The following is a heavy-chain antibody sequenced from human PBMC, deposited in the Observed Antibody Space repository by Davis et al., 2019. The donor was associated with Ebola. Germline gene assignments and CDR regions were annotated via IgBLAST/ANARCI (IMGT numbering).Heavy chain of an antibody. CDR2: MWHDGNNE. V-gene: IGHV3-33*01. D-gene: IGHD4-17*01. CDR3: TGAISYGWFDP. CDR1: GFTLSSYG. J-gene: IGHJ5*02. Sequence: GESLKISCAASGFTLSSYGMHWVRQAPGKGLEWVAVMWHDGNNEYYADSVEGRFTISRDNSKNTLYLQMNSLRAEDTAVYYCTGAISYGWFDPWGQGTLVTVSS.